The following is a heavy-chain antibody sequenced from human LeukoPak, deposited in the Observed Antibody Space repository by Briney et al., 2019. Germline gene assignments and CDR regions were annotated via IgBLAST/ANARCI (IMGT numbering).Heavy chain of an antibody. CDR3: ARDAQESYYYYYYYGMDV. V-gene: IGHV3-48*01. D-gene: IGHD3-10*01. CDR1: GFTFSSYS. CDR2: ISSSSSTI. J-gene: IGHJ6*02. Sequence: GGSLRLSCAASGFTFSSYSMNWVRQAPGKGLEWVSYISSSSSTIYYADSVKGRFTISRDNAKNSLYLQMNSLRAEDTAVYYCARDAQESYYYYYYYGMDVWGQGTTVTVSS.